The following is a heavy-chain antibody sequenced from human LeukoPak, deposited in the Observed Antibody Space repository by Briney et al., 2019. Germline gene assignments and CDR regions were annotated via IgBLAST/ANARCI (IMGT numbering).Heavy chain of an antibody. J-gene: IGHJ3*02. CDR3: AKGDDIAMTNGAFDI. D-gene: IGHD5-18*01. CDR1: GLTFTTSV. Sequence: GGSLRLSCAASGLTFTTSVINWVRHAPGKGLEWVAALSEDGRDEYYAESVKGRFNISRDNSKNTVHLQMNSLRAEDTAVYYCAKGDDIAMTNGAFDIWGQGTMVTVSS. V-gene: IGHV3-30*18. CDR2: LSEDGRDE.